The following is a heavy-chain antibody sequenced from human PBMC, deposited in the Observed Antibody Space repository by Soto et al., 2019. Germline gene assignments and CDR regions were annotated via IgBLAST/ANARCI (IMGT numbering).Heavy chain of an antibody. V-gene: IGHV3-23*01. CDR3: AKDGGRNYGSGDYYYYYMDV. Sequence: GGSLRLSCAASGFTFSSYAMSWVRQAPGKGLEWVSAISGSGGSTYYADSVKGRFTISRDNSKNTLYLQMNSLRAEDTAVYYCAKDGGRNYGSGDYYYYYMDVWGKGTTVTVSS. CDR2: ISGSGGST. CDR1: GFTFSSYA. D-gene: IGHD3-10*01. J-gene: IGHJ6*03.